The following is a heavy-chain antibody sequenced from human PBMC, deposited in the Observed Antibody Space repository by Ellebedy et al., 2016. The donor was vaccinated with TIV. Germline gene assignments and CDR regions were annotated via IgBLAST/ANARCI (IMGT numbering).Heavy chain of an antibody. CDR2: INSDGSST. V-gene: IGHV3-74*01. CDR3: ARELVTDDAFDI. D-gene: IGHD2-21*02. CDR1: GFTVSSNY. Sequence: GESLKISCAASGFTVSSNYMSWVRQAPGKGLVWVSRINSDGSSTSYADSVKGRFTISRDNAKNSLYLQMNSLRAEDTAVYYCARELVTDDAFDIWGQGTMVTVSS. J-gene: IGHJ3*02.